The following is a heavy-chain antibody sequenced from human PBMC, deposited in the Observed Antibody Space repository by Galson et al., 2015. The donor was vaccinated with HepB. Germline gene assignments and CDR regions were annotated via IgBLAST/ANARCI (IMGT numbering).Heavy chain of an antibody. CDR3: ARDYGHYYKSGALPFHYFDL. Sequence: SLRLSCAASGFSVTHNYMTWVRQAPGMGPEWVSSIYGDNNAYYGESVKGRFTVSRDESKNVLYLQMNDLRVEDTAVYYCARDYGHYYKSGALPFHYFDLWGQGILVTVSS. V-gene: IGHV3-53*01. CDR1: GFSVTHNY. J-gene: IGHJ5*02. D-gene: IGHD3-10*01. CDR2: IYGDNNA.